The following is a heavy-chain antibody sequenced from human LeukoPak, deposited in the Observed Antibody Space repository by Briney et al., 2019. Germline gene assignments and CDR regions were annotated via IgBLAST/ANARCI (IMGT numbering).Heavy chain of an antibody. D-gene: IGHD1-7*01. Sequence: GGSLRLSCAASGFTFSSYGMHWVRQAPGKGLEWVAYIRFDGSNNYYADSLKGRFTISRDNSKNTLYLQMNSLGVEDTAVYSCARGGVNYASDYWGQGTLFTVSS. V-gene: IGHV3-30*02. J-gene: IGHJ4*02. CDR1: GFTFSSYG. CDR3: ARGGVNYASDY. CDR2: IRFDGSNN.